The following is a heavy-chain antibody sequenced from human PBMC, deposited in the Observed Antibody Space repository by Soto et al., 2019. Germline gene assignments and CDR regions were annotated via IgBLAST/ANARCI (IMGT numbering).Heavy chain of an antibody. J-gene: IGHJ2*01. CDR3: ARGGSLTWYFDL. D-gene: IGHD1-26*01. V-gene: IGHV3-74*01. CDR1: GFTFSSYW. Sequence: EVQLVESGGGLVQPGGSLRLSCAASGFTFSSYWMHWVRQAPGKGLVWVSRINSDGSSTNYADSVKGRFTISRDNAKNTLYLRMNSLRGEDTAVYYRARGGSLTWYFDLWGRGTLVTVSS. CDR2: INSDGSST.